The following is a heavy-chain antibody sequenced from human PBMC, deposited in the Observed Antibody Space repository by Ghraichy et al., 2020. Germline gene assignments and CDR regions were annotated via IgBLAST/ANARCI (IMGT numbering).Heavy chain of an antibody. J-gene: IGHJ4*02. D-gene: IGHD6-6*01. CDR1: GYTFTRYG. V-gene: IGHV1-18*01. CDR3: ARDTPSKYSSSSFHY. CDR2: ISGYNGNT. Sequence: ASVKVSCKASGYTFTRYGISWVRQVPGQGLEWMGWISGYNGNTNYAQKLQGRVTMTTDTSTSTAYMELRSLRSDDTAVYYCARDTPSKYSSSSFHYWGQGTLVTVSS.